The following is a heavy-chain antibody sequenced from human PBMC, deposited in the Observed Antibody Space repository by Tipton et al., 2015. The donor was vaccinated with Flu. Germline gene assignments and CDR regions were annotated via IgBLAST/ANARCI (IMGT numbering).Heavy chain of an antibody. J-gene: IGHJ5*02. D-gene: IGHD2-15*01. CDR2: NSYSGNT. CDR3: ARVGYCSGGSCYEYR. V-gene: IGHV4-59*01. Sequence: LSLTCTVSGGSISSDYWSWIRQPPGKGLEWIGYNSYSGNTNYNPSLKSRVTISLDTSKIQFSLKLTSVTVADTAVYYCARVGYCSGGSCYEYRWGRGTLVTVSS. CDR1: GGSISSDY.